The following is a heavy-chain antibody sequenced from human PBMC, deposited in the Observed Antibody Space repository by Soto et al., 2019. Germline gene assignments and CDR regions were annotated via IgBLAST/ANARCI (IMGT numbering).Heavy chain of an antibody. D-gene: IGHD1-20*01. CDR2: VFYTGFT. Sequence: SGTLSLTCAVSGCSISCCDYYWVWLRQCPGRGPEWIGSVFYTGFTSYNPSLESRVSVSVDTSKNQFSLKVSAVTAADTAVYYSASSQKGYNWNYFDHWSQGALVTVSS. J-gene: IGHJ4*02. V-gene: IGHV4-39*01. CDR1: GCSISCCDYY. CDR3: ASSQKGYNWNYFDH.